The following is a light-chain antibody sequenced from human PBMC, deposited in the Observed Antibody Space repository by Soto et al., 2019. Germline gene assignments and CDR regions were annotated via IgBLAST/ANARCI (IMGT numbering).Light chain of an antibody. Sequence: DIVLTQSPGTLSLSPGERATLSCRASQSVSSDYLAWYQQKPGQAPRLLIYGASSRATGTPDRFSGRGSGTDFTLTMRRLEPEDFAVYYCQQYGRSMWTFGQGTKVEV. CDR3: QQYGRSMWT. J-gene: IGKJ1*01. CDR1: QSVSSDY. CDR2: GAS. V-gene: IGKV3-20*01.